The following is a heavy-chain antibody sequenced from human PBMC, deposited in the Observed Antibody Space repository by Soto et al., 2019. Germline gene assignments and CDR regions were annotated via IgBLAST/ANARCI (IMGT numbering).Heavy chain of an antibody. CDR1: GYTFTSYD. CDR3: AGLRTYYDFWSGYYLNWFDP. CDR2: MNPNSGNT. Sequence: ASVKVSCKASGYTFTSYDINWVRQATGQGLEWMGWMNPNSGNTGYAPKFQGRVTMTRNTSISTAYMELSSLRSEDTAVYYCAGLRTYYDFWSGYYLNWFDPWGQGTLVTVSS. V-gene: IGHV1-8*01. J-gene: IGHJ5*02. D-gene: IGHD3-3*01.